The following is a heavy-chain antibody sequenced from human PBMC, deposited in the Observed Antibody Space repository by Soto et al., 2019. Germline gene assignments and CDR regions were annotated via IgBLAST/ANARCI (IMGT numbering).Heavy chain of an antibody. J-gene: IGHJ5*02. CDR3: ARWKYQLLKSRNWFDP. CDR1: GGSISSGGYY. D-gene: IGHD2-2*01. Sequence: SEPLSLTCTVSGGSISSGGYYWSWIRQHPGKGLEWIGYIYYSGSTYYNPSLKSRVTISVDTSKNQFSLKLSSVTAADTAVYYCARWKYQLLKSRNWFDPWGQGTLVTVSS. CDR2: IYYSGST. V-gene: IGHV4-31*03.